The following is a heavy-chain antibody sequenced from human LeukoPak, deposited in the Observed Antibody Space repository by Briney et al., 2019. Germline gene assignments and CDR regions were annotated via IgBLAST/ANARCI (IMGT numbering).Heavy chain of an antibody. D-gene: IGHD6-13*01. Sequence: SETLSLTCTVSGGSISSYYWSWIRQPAGKGLEWIGRIYTSGSTNYNPSLKSRVTMSVDTSKNQFSLKLSSVTAADTAVYYCARDFLAAAGTDWFDPWGQGTLVTVSS. CDR3: ARDFLAAAGTDWFDP. CDR1: GGSISSYY. CDR2: IYTSGST. J-gene: IGHJ5*02. V-gene: IGHV4-4*07.